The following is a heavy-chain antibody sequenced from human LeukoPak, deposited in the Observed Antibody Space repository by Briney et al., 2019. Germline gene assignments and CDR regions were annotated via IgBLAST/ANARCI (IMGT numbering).Heavy chain of an antibody. D-gene: IGHD2-15*01. CDR1: GFTFTRYT. CDR3: VRAKYGGILDF. V-gene: IGHV3-30*04. Sequence: GRSLRLSCAASGFTFTRYTMHWVRQAPGKGLEWVALVLYDGSKKYYADSVKGRFTLSRDNSKNTLSLQMNTLRPDDTAVYYCVRAKYGGILDFWGQGTLVTVSS. J-gene: IGHJ4*02. CDR2: VLYDGSKK.